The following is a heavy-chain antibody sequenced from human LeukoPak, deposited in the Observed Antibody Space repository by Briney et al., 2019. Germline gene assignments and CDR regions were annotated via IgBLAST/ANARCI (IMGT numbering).Heavy chain of an antibody. V-gene: IGHV4-39*01. CDR3: ARCYYDSSGYYYSGHWFDP. CDR2: IYYSGST. CDR1: GGSISSSSYY. D-gene: IGHD3-22*01. Sequence: SETLSLTCTVSGGSISSSSYYWGWIRQPPGKGLEWIGSIYYSGSTYYNPSLKSRVTISVDTSKNQFSLKLSSVTAADTAVYYCARCYYDSSGYYYSGHWFDPWGQGTLVTVSS. J-gene: IGHJ5*02.